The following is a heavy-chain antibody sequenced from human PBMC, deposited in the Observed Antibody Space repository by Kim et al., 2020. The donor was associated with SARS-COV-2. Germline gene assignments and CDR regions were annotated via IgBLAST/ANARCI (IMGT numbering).Heavy chain of an antibody. D-gene: IGHD2-2*02. Sequence: YAQKFQGRVTITADKSTSTAYMELSRLRSEDTAVYYCASGNVVPAAIPYYWGQGTLVTVSS. V-gene: IGHV1-69*02. J-gene: IGHJ4*02. CDR3: ASGNVVPAAIPYY.